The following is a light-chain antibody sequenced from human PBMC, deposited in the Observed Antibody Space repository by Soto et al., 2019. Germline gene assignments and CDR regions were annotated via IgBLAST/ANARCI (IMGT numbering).Light chain of an antibody. J-gene: IGKJ1*01. CDR2: KVS. CDR3: MQGTRWPGT. CDR1: QSLVYSGGNTY. V-gene: IGKV2-30*01. Sequence: DVVMTQSPLSLPVTLGQPASISCRSSQSLVYSGGNTYLSWFQQRPGQSPRRLIYKVSTRDSGVPDRFSGSGSGTDFTLKISRVEAEDVGVYYCMQGTRWPGTFGQGTKVEIK.